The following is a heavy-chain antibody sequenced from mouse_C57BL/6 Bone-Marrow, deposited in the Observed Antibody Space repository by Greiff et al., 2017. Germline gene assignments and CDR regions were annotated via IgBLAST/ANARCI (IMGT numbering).Heavy chain of an antibody. J-gene: IGHJ2*01. V-gene: IGHV1-81*01. CDR2: IYPRSGNT. Sequence: VQVVESGAELARPGASVKLSCKASGYTFTSYGISWVKQRTGQGLEWIGEIYPRSGNTYYNEKFKGKATLTADKSSSTGYMELRSLTSEDSAVYFCARDYGSSYGYFDYWGQGTTLTVSS. D-gene: IGHD1-1*01. CDR1: GYTFTSYG. CDR3: ARDYGSSYGYFDY.